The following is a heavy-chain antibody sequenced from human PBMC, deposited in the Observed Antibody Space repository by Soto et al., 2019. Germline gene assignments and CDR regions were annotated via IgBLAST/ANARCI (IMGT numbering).Heavy chain of an antibody. V-gene: IGHV2-5*02. CDR1: GFSLSSRGVG. J-gene: IGHJ3*02. CDR3: AHVMITFGGVIGLDAFDI. CDR2: VYWDDDK. Sequence: QITLKESGPTLVKPTQTLTLTCSFSGFSLSSRGVGVGWIRQPPGQALEWLAIVYWDDDKRYSPSLKSRLGIIKDTSRNQVVLTMTTLDPVDTATYYCAHVMITFGGVIGLDAFDIWGQGTMVTVSS. D-gene: IGHD3-16*02.